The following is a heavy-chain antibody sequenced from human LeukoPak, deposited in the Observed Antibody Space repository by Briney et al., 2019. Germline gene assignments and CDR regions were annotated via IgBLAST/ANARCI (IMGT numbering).Heavy chain of an antibody. J-gene: IGHJ3*02. D-gene: IGHD6-25*01. V-gene: IGHV1-24*01. Sequence: ASVKVSCKVSGYTLTELSMHWVRQAPGKGLEWMGGFDPEDGETIYAQKFQGRVTMTEDTSTDTAYMELSSLRSEDTAVYYCATLLAAVEAFDIWGQGTMVTVSS. CDR3: ATLLAAVEAFDI. CDR2: FDPEDGET. CDR1: GYTLTELS.